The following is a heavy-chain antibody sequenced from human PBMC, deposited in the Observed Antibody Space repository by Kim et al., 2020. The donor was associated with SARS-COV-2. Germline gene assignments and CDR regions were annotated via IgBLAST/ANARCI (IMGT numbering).Heavy chain of an antibody. Sequence: ADSVKGRLTITGDHAKNSLCLQMNSLRAEDTAVYYCARDYTLSIAAPFDPWGQGTLVTVSS. CDR3: ARDYTLSIAAPFDP. D-gene: IGHD6-6*01. J-gene: IGHJ5*02. V-gene: IGHV3-21*01.